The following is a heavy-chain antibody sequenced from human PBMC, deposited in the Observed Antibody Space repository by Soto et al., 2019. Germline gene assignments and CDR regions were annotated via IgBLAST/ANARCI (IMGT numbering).Heavy chain of an antibody. V-gene: IGHV4-59*02. Sequence: SETLSLTCTVSGGSVRSYYWSWIRQPPGKGLEWIALIYFSGSPNYSPSLKSRVTISLDTSKNQFSLTLSSVTAADTAVYYGARGHTRHWSVFDYWGQGTRETVS. J-gene: IGHJ4*02. CDR2: IYFSGSP. CDR1: GGSVRSYY. D-gene: IGHD2-2*01. CDR3: ARGHTRHWSVFDY.